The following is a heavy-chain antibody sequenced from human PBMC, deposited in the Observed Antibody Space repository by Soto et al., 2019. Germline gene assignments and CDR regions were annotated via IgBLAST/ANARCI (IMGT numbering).Heavy chain of an antibody. CDR1: WVTSGNRGYC. CDR2: IYYSGST. J-gene: IGHJ6*02. Sequence: TVAWVTSGNRGYCCSMIRQPPGKGLEWIGSIYYSGSTYYNPSLKSRVTISVDTSKNQFSLKLSSVTAADTAVYYSASSRSWAYYHGMDVSGEGTTVT. D-gene: IGHD6-13*01. V-gene: IGHV4-39*01. CDR3: ASSRSWAYYHGMDV.